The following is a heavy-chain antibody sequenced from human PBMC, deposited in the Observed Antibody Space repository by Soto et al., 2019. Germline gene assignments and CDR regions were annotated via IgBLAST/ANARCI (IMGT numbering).Heavy chain of an antibody. Sequence: QVQLVESGGGVVQPGRSLRLSCAASGFTFSSYAMHWVRQAPGKGLEWVAVISYDGSNKYYADSVKGRFTISRDNSKNTLYLQMNSLRAEDTAVYYCARDSDRDGYNYLHWYFDLWGRGTLVTVSS. CDR1: GFTFSSYA. V-gene: IGHV3-30-3*01. D-gene: IGHD5-12*01. CDR2: ISYDGSNK. CDR3: ARDSDRDGYNYLHWYFDL. J-gene: IGHJ2*01.